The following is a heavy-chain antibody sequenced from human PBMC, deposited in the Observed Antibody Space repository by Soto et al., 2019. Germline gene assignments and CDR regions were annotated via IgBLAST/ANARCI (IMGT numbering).Heavy chain of an antibody. CDR3: AKIPSEYSSGWVDY. CDR2: ISGSGGST. D-gene: IGHD6-19*01. CDR1: GFTFSSYA. V-gene: IGHV3-23*01. J-gene: IGHJ4*02. Sequence: GGSLRLSCAASGFTFSSYAMSWVRQAPGKGLEWVSAISGSGGSTYYADSVKGRFTIPRDNSKNTLYLQMNSLRAEDTAVYYCAKIPSEYSSGWVDYWGQGTLVTVSS.